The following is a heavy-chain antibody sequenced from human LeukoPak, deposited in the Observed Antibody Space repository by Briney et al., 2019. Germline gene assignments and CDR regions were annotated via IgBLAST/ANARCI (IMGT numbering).Heavy chain of an antibody. CDR2: ISATGGST. J-gene: IGHJ4*02. Sequence: GGSLRLSCAASGFTLSRYAISWVPHAPGKGREWVSSISATGGSTYYADSVRGRFTISRENSKNTLYLQMNSLRAADTAVYYCAKDSGSYRYFDYWGQGTLVTVSS. CDR1: GFTLSRYA. D-gene: IGHD1-26*01. V-gene: IGHV3-23*01. CDR3: AKDSGSYRYFDY.